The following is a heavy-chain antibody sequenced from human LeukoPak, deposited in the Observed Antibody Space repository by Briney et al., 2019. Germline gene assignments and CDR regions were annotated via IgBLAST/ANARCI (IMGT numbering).Heavy chain of an antibody. J-gene: IGHJ4*02. V-gene: IGHV4-39*07. CDR1: GGSLSSGSYN. Sequence: SETLSLTCAVSGGSLSSGSYNWDWIRQPQGKALEWIGNIFYSGRPSSTPSPKSRVTLSLDTSRNQFSLKLTLLPPAAPPVYNCARVHGRWLVRSFYYGGQGTLVTASS. CDR3: ARVHGRWLVRSFYY. CDR2: IFYSGRP. D-gene: IGHD6-19*01.